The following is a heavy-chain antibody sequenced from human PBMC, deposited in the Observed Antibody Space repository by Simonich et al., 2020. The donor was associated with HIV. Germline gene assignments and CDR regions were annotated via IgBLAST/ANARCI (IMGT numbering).Heavy chain of an antibody. J-gene: IGHJ4*02. Sequence: QVQLVQSGAEVKKPGASVKFSCKVSGYTLTELSMHWVRQAPGKGLEWMGGFDPEDGETIYAQKFQGRVTMTEDTSTDTAYMELSSLRSEDTAVYYCATVSRSWSRDGPFFDYWGQGTLVTVSS. D-gene: IGHD6-13*01. CDR1: GYTLTELS. CDR2: FDPEDGET. CDR3: ATVSRSWSRDGPFFDY. V-gene: IGHV1-24*01.